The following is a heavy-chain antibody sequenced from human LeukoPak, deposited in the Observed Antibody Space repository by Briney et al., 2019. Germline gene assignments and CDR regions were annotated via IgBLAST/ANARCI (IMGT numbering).Heavy chain of an antibody. Sequence: GGSLRLSCVASGFTFSSYSMNWVRQAPGKGLEWVSYISSSSSTIYYADSVKGRFTISRDNAKNSLYLQMNSLRAEDTAVYYCARVPMLYGMDVWGQGTTVTVSS. J-gene: IGHJ6*02. CDR1: GFTFSSYS. CDR3: ARVPMLYGMDV. V-gene: IGHV3-48*04. CDR2: ISSSSSTI. D-gene: IGHD2-8*01.